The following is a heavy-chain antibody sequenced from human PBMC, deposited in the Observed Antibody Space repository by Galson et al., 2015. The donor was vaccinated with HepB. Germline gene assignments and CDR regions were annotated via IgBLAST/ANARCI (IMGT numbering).Heavy chain of an antibody. J-gene: IGHJ6*03. CDR1: GFIFKSHG. CDR3: ARLNDFWGGHVTQTSYYHYYMDV. V-gene: IGHV3-23*01. Sequence: SLRLSCAASGFIFKSHGMSWVRQAPGKGLDWVATVSGTGEKTDSADSVKGRFTIFRDDPKNTLYLQISSLRVEDTATYYCARLNDFWGGHVTQTSYYHYYMDVWGRGTAVTVSS. D-gene: IGHD3-3*01. CDR2: VSGTGEKT.